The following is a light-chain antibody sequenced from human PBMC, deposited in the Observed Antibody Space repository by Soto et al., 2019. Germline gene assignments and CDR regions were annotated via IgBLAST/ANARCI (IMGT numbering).Light chain of an antibody. Sequence: QSVLTQPASVSGSPGQSITMSCTGTSSDVGGYNYVSWYQQHPGKAPKLMIYEVSNRPSGVSNRFSGSKSGNTASLTISGLQAEDEADYYCSSYTSSNTPYVFGIGTKLTVL. CDR1: SSDVGGYNY. J-gene: IGLJ1*01. CDR3: SSYTSSNTPYV. CDR2: EVS. V-gene: IGLV2-14*01.